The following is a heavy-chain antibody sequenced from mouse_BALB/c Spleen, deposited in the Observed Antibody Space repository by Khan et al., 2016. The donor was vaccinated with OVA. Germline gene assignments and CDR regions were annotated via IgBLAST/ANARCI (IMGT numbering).Heavy chain of an antibody. Sequence: VRLQQSGPELVKPGASVKIPCKASGYPFTDYNMAWVKQSHGRGLEWIGDIFPNNGGTVYNQKFKDKATLTVDKSSSTAFMELRSLTSEDTAVYYCARHDYGGFAYWGQGTLVTVSA. CDR1: GYPFTDYN. CDR3: ARHDYGGFAY. V-gene: IGHV1-18*01. D-gene: IGHD2-4*01. CDR2: IFPNNGGT. J-gene: IGHJ3*01.